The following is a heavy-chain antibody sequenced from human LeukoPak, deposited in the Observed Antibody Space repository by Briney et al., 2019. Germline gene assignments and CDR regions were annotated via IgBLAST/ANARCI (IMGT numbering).Heavy chain of an antibody. V-gene: IGHV3-21*01. CDR3: ARGTNYDDYTPYNWFDA. J-gene: IGHJ5*02. CDR1: GFAFRTYS. CDR2: ISGNSDYI. Sequence: GSLRLSCAASGFAFRTYSMNWVRQAPGKGLEWVSSISGNSDYIYYADSVKGRFTVSRDNAKNSLFLQMNSLRAEDTAVYYCARGTNYDDYTPYNWFDAWGQGTLVTVSS. D-gene: IGHD4-17*01.